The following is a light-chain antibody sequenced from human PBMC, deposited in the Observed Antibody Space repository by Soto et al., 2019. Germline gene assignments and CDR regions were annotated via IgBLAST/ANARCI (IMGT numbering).Light chain of an antibody. CDR1: QSISSW. V-gene: IGKV1-5*03. Sequence: DIQMTQPPSTLSASVGDRVTITCRASQSISSWLAWYQQKPGKAPKLLIYKASSLESGVPSRFSGSGSGTEFTLTISSLQPDDFATYYCQQYNSYSRTFGQGTRWIS. CDR3: QQYNSYSRT. CDR2: KAS. J-gene: IGKJ1*01.